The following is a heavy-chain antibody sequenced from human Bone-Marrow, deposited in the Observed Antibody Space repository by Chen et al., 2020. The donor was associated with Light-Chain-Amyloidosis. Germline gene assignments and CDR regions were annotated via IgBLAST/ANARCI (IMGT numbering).Heavy chain of an antibody. Sequence: EVQLVESGGGLVQAGGSLRLSCAASGFPFSRYWMSWVRQAPGKGLEWVTNIKEYGSEKYYVDSVKGRFTISRDNAKNSVYLQMNSLKDEDTALYYCASYNGGAALNIWGQGTMVTVSS. D-gene: IGHD3-16*01. CDR3: ASYNGGAALNI. J-gene: IGHJ3*02. CDR2: IKEYGSEK. CDR1: GFPFSRYW. V-gene: IGHV3-7*01.